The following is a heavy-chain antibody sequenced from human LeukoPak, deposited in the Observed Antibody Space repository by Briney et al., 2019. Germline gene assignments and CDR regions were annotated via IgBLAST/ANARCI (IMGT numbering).Heavy chain of an antibody. D-gene: IGHD3-10*01. CDR3: ARGSPVASGRYSIYSS. CDR1: GFTFTDHP. Sequence: GESLRLSCVASGFTFTDHPMSWVRQAPGKGLEWVAVIYGDGSTYYADSVKGRFTISSDNLKNTLSLQMDSLRAADTAMYYCARGSPVASGRYSIYSSWGQGTLVTVSP. J-gene: IGHJ5*02. V-gene: IGHV3-53*01. CDR2: IYGDGST.